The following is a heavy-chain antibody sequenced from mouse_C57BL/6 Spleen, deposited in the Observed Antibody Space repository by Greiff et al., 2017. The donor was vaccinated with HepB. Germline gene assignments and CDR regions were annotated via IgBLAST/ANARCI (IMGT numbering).Heavy chain of an antibody. CDR1: GFTFSSYA. Sequence: EVHLVESGGGLVKPGGSLKLSCAASGFTFSSYAMSWVRQTPEKRLEWVATISDGGSYTYYPDNVKGRFTISRDNAKNNLYLQMSHLKSEDTAMYYCAREHYDYDGAMDYWGQGTSVTVSS. CDR3: AREHYDYDGAMDY. D-gene: IGHD2-4*01. CDR2: ISDGGSYT. J-gene: IGHJ4*01. V-gene: IGHV5-4*01.